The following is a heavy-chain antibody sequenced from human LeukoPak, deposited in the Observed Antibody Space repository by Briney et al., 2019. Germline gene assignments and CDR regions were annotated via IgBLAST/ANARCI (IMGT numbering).Heavy chain of an antibody. CDR3: ARALVESYHWYFDL. J-gene: IGHJ2*01. Sequence: PGGSLRLSCAASGFTFSSYAMSWVRQAPGKGLEWVSAISGSGGSTYYADSVKGRFTISRDNAKNSLYLQMNSLRAEDTAVYYCARALVESYHWYFDLWGRGTLVTVSS. D-gene: IGHD1-26*01. CDR2: ISGSGGST. CDR1: GFTFSSYA. V-gene: IGHV3-23*01.